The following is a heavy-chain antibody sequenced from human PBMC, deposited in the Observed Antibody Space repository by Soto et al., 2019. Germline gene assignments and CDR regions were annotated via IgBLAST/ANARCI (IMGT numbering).Heavy chain of an antibody. CDR3: ARARPRSVTGERRGIQH. CDR1: GYTFTSYG. V-gene: IGHV1-18*01. J-gene: IGHJ1*01. CDR2: ISAYNGTT. Sequence: QVQLVQSGAEVKKPGASVKVSCKASGYTFTSYGITWVRQAPGQGLEWMGWISAYNGTTNYAQKLQGRVTKTTDTSPSTAYMHRMSLRSDDTAVYFCARARPRSVTGERRGIQHWGQGNLVTVS. D-gene: IGHD1-26*01.